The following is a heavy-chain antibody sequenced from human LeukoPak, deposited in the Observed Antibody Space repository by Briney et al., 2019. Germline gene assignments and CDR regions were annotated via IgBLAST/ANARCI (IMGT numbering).Heavy chain of an antibody. CDR3: ARRRPPGTTFQPFDY. CDR2: IIPILGTA. CDR1: GGTFSSYA. D-gene: IGHD1-7*01. V-gene: IGHV1-69*05. J-gene: IGHJ4*02. Sequence: GASVKVSCKASGGTFSSYAISWVRQAPGQGLEWMGGIIPILGTANYAQKFQGRVTITTDESTSTAYMELSSLRSEDTAVYYCARRRPPGTTFQPFDYWGQGTLVTVSS.